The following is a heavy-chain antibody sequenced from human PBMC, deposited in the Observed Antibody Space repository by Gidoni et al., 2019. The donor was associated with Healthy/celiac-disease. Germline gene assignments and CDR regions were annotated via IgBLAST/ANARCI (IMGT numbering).Heavy chain of an antibody. CDR3: ARDHYDFWSGYNIYYMDV. CDR2: IYTSGST. D-gene: IGHD3-3*01. J-gene: IGHJ6*03. V-gene: IGHV4-4*07. Sequence: QVQLQESGPGLVQPSETLSLNCTVSGGSISSYYWSWIRQPAGKGLEWIGRIYTSGSTNYNPSLKSRVTMSVDTSKNQFSLKLSSVTAADTAVYYCARDHYDFWSGYNIYYMDVWGKGTTVTVSS. CDR1: GGSISSYY.